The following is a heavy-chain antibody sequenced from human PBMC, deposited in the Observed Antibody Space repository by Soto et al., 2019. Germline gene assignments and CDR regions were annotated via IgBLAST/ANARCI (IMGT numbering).Heavy chain of an antibody. Sequence: PSETLSLTCTVSGGSISSGGYYWSWIRQHPGKGLEWIGYIYYSGSTYYNPSLKSRVTISVDTSKNQFSLKLSSVTAADTAVYYCARQPIAYCGGDCYFPEYFQHWGQGTLVTVSS. J-gene: IGHJ1*01. D-gene: IGHD2-21*02. V-gene: IGHV4-31*03. CDR1: GGSISSGGYY. CDR3: ARQPIAYCGGDCYFPEYFQH. CDR2: IYYSGST.